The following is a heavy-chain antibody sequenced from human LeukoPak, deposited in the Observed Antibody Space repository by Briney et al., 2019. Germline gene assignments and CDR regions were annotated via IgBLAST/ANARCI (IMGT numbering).Heavy chain of an antibody. CDR2: INHSGST. J-gene: IGHJ5*02. Sequence: SQTLSLTCTVSGGSIRSGGYYWSWIRQPPGKGLEWIGEINHSGSTNYNPSLKSRATISVATSKNQFSLKLTSVTAADTAVYYCARGRLTTGGWFDPWGQGTLVTVSS. D-gene: IGHD3-9*01. CDR3: ARGRLTTGGWFDP. CDR1: GGSIRSGGYY. V-gene: IGHV4-34*01.